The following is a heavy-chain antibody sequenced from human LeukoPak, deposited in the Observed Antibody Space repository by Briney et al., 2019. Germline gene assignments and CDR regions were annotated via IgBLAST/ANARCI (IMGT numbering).Heavy chain of an antibody. J-gene: IGHJ6*03. CDR2: IIPIFGTA. Sequence: SVKVSCKASGGTFSSYAISWVRQAPGQGLEWMGRIIPIFGTANYAQKFQGRVTITADESTSAAYMELSSLRSEDTAVYYCASPDVDTNYYYYMDVWGKGTTVTVSS. V-gene: IGHV1-69*13. CDR3: ASPDVDTNYYYYMDV. D-gene: IGHD5-18*01. CDR1: GGTFSSYA.